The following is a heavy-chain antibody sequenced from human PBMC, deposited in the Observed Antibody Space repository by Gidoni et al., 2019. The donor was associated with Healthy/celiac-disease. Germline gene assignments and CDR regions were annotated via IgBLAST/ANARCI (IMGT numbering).Heavy chain of an antibody. V-gene: IGHV4-39*01. Sequence: QLQLQESGPGLVKPSEPLSLTCTVSGGSISSSSYYWGWIRQPPGKGLEWIGSIYYSGSTYYNPSLKSRVTISVDTSKNQFSLKLSSVTAADTAVYYCARQPSPEEDYWGQGTLVTVSS. CDR1: GGSISSSSYY. CDR3: ARQPSPEEDY. D-gene: IGHD2-2*01. CDR2: IYYSGST. J-gene: IGHJ4*02.